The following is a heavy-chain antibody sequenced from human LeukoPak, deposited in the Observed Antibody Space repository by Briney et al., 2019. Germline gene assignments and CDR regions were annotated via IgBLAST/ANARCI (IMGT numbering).Heavy chain of an antibody. CDR3: ARDERSISMVRGVTPNDY. CDR2: IYHSGST. V-gene: IGHV4-30-2*01. CDR1: RVSISSGGYY. Sequence: PSQTLSLTCTVSRVSISSGGYYWSSLRQPPGKGLEWNGYIYHSGSTYYNPSLKSRVTISVDRSKNPSSLKLSSVTGADTAVYYCARDERSISMVRGVTPNDYWGQGTLVTVSS. D-gene: IGHD3-10*01. J-gene: IGHJ4*02.